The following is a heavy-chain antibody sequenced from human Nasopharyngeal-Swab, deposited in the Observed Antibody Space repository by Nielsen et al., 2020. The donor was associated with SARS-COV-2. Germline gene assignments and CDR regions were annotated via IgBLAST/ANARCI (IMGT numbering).Heavy chain of an antibody. V-gene: IGHV4-34*01. CDR1: GGSFSGYY. Sequence: SEPLSLACAVFGGSFSGYYWSWIRQPPGKGLEWIGEINHSGSTNYNPSPKSRVTISVDTSKNQFSLKLSSVTAADTAVYYCARCIAAAGPAPDYWGQGTLVTVSS. CDR3: ARCIAAAGPAPDY. D-gene: IGHD6-13*01. J-gene: IGHJ4*02. CDR2: INHSGST.